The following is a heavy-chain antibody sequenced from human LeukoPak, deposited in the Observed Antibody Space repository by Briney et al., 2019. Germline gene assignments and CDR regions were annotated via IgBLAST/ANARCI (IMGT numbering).Heavy chain of an antibody. CDR1: GYTFTGYF. J-gene: IGHJ4*02. V-gene: IGHV1-2*02. D-gene: IGHD6-19*01. Sequence: ASVKVSCKASGYTFTGYFMHWVRQAPGQGLEWMGWINPNSGGTNYAQKFQGRVTMTRGTSISTAYMELSRLRSDDTAVYYCAREMISSGSYDYWGQGTLVTVSS. CDR3: AREMISSGSYDY. CDR2: INPNSGGT.